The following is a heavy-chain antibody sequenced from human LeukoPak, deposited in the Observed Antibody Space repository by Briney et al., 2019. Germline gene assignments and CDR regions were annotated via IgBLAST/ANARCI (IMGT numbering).Heavy chain of an antibody. D-gene: IGHD3-3*01. CDR2: ITAIDGRT. CDR1: GFTFSSTT. Sequence: PGGSPRLSCAASGFTFSSTTMGWVRQAPGRGLEWVSSITAIDGRTYYADSVRGRFTISRDNSKNTLYLQMNSLRAEDTAVYYCAKGGFWSGPNDAFDIWGQGTMVTVSS. CDR3: AKGGFWSGPNDAFDI. J-gene: IGHJ3*02. V-gene: IGHV3-23*01.